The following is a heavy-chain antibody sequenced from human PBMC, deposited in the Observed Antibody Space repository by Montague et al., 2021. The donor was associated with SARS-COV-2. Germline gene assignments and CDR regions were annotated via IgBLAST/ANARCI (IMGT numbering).Heavy chain of an antibody. CDR3: AKGRTIIINSPFDY. J-gene: IGHJ4*02. D-gene: IGHD4-23*01. CDR2: LSYDERNQ. Sequence: SRRLSCAASGFPISNYVLHWVRQAPGKGLEWVALLSYDERNQYYADSVKGRFTITRDNSKTTLYLQMNSLTIDDTAVYYCAKGRTIIINSPFDYWGQGTPVTVSS. CDR1: GFPISNYV. V-gene: IGHV3-30*04.